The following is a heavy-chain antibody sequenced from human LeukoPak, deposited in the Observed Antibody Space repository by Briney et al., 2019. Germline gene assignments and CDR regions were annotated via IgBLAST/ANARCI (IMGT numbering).Heavy chain of an antibody. CDR1: GYRFTTYR. CDR2: THPGNSDT. J-gene: IGHJ4*02. V-gene: IGHV5-51*01. CDR3: ARQYSTSSAFDS. D-gene: IGHD2/OR15-2a*01. Sequence: GESLKISCKGSGYRFTTYRIGWVRPMPGEGLEWMGFTHPGNSDTRYSPSFHGQVSISADTSTNTAYVQCSSLKASDTAIYYCARQYSTSSAFDSWGQGTLVTVAS.